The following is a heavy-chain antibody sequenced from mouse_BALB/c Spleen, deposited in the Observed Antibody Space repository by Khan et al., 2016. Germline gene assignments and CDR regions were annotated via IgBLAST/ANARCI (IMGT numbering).Heavy chain of an antibody. CDR2: ISYSGST. Sequence: EVQLQESGPSLVKPYQTLSPTCSVTGDSITSGHWNWIRKFPGNKLEYMGNISYSGSTYYSPSLKSRISITRATSKSQYYLQLNSVTTEDTATYYCATYDVWYFDVWGAGTTDTVSS. J-gene: IGHJ1*01. CDR3: ATYDVWYFDV. D-gene: IGHD2-3*01. V-gene: IGHV3-8*02. CDR1: GDSITSGH.